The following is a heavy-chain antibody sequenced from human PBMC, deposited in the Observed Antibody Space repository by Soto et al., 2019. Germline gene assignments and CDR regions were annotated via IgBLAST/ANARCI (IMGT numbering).Heavy chain of an antibody. CDR3: AGTGDAVDY. Sequence: QVQLVQSGAEVKKPGSSVKVSCKASGGTFSSYTISWVRQAPGQGLEWMGRIIPFLGIANYAQRFQGRVTITADQSTSTAYMELSSLRSEDTAVYYCAGTGDAVDYWGQGTLVTVSS. V-gene: IGHV1-69*02. J-gene: IGHJ4*02. CDR1: GGTFSSYT. CDR2: IIPFLGIA.